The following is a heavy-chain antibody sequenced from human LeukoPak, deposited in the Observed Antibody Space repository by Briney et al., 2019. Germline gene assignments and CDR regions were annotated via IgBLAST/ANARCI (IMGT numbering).Heavy chain of an antibody. V-gene: IGHV1-24*01. J-gene: IGHJ4*02. CDR3: ATDRITMVRGVIMKGGFDY. CDR2: FVPEDGET. D-gene: IGHD3-10*01. CDR1: GYTLTELS. Sequence: ASVKVSCKVSGYTLTELSMHWVRQAPGKGLEWMGGFVPEDGETIYAQKFQGRVTMTEDTSTDTAYMEVSSLRSEDTAVYYCATDRITMVRGVIMKGGFDYWGQGTLVTVSS.